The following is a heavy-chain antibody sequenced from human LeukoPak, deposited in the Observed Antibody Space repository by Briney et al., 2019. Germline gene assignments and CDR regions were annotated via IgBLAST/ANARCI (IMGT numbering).Heavy chain of an antibody. CDR2: VSSDGSID. V-gene: IGHV3-30*03. D-gene: IGHD1-7*01. CDR3: TREGMGTTFSAWFDP. CDR1: GFSFSTYG. Sequence: GSLRLSCAVSGFSFSTYGMHWVRQAPGKGLEWVAVVSSDGSIDYYADSVRGRFTVSRDNSKNTLYLQVNSLRVEDTAVYYCTREGMGTTFSAWFDPWGQGTLVTVPS. J-gene: IGHJ5*02.